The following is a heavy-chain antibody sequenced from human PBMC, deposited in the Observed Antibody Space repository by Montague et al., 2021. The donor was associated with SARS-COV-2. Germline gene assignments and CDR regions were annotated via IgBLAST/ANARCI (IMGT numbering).Heavy chain of an antibody. CDR1: GDSVSSNNAA. V-gene: IGHV6-1*01. CDR3: ARYSYSGTYFGLNDAFDI. Sequence: CAISGDSVSSNNAAWNWIRQSPSRGLEWLGRTCYRSEWYFDYAISLRGRITINPDTSKNQFSLQPDSATLDDTAVYYCARYSYSGTYFGLNDAFDIWGQGTRVTVSS. D-gene: IGHD1-26*01. J-gene: IGHJ3*02. CDR2: TCYRSEWYF.